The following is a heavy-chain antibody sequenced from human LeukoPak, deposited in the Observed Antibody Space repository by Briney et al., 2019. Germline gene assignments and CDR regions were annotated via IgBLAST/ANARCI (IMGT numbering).Heavy chain of an antibody. CDR2: ISSSSAYI. J-gene: IGHJ4*02. Sequence: GGSLRLSCVASEFTFSNYGMNWVRQAPGKGLEWVSFISSSSAYIYYADSVKGRFTISRDNAKNSLYLQMNSLRAEDTAVYYCARVSMVRGGPDPPPDYWGQGTLVTVSS. CDR3: ARVSMVRGGPDPPPDY. CDR1: EFTFSNYG. V-gene: IGHV3-21*01. D-gene: IGHD3-10*01.